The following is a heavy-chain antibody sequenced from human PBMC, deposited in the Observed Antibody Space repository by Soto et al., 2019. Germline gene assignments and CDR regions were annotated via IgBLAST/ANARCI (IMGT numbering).Heavy chain of an antibody. Sequence: PGGSLRLSCAASGITFSSYAMSWVRQAPGKGLEWVSAISGSGGSTYYADSVKGRFTISLKLSSVTAADTAVYYCARAYRSHEVVVAARRIWFDPWGQGTLVTVSS. CDR3: VVAARRIWFDP. V-gene: IGHV3-23*01. D-gene: IGHD2-15*01. J-gene: IGHJ5*02. CDR1: GITFSSYA. CDR2: ISGSGGST.